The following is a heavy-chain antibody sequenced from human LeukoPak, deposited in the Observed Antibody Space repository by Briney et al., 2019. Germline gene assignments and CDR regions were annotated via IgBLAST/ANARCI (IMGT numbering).Heavy chain of an antibody. Sequence: ASVKVSCKASGYTFTSYGISWVRQAPGQALEWMGWISAYNGNTNYAQKLQGRVTMTTDTSTSTAYMELRSLRSDDTAVDYCARDSPPSLVGATKGGVDYWGQGTLVTVSS. CDR3: ARDSPPSLVGATKGGVDY. D-gene: IGHD1-26*01. V-gene: IGHV1-18*01. CDR1: GYTFTSYG. CDR2: ISAYNGNT. J-gene: IGHJ4*02.